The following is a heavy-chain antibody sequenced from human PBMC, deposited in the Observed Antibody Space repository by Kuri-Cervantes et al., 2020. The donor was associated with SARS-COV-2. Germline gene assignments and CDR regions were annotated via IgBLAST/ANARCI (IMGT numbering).Heavy chain of an antibody. D-gene: IGHD1-26*01. Sequence: ASVKVSCKASGYTFTGYYMHWVRQAPGQGLEWMGWINPNSGGTNYAQKFQGRVTMTRDTSISTAYMELSRLRSDDTAVYYCATAKGGSYISAFDIWGQGTMVTVSS. CDR1: GYTFTGYY. J-gene: IGHJ3*02. V-gene: IGHV1-2*02. CDR2: INPNSGGT. CDR3: ATAKGGSYISAFDI.